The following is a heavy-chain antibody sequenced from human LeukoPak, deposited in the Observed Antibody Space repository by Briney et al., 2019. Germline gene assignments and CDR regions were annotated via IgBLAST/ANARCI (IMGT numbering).Heavy chain of an antibody. V-gene: IGHV4-61*02. CDR2: IHPSGDT. CDR3: ARARGYSLDL. D-gene: IGHD5-18*01. Sequence: PSETLSLTCTVSGGAITSGRYYWSWIRQSAEKGLEWIGRIHPSGDTDYNPTLKSRVTISVDTSMNQFSLKLNSLTAADTALYYCARARGYSLDLWGQRTLVTVSS. CDR1: GGAITSGRYY. J-gene: IGHJ5*02.